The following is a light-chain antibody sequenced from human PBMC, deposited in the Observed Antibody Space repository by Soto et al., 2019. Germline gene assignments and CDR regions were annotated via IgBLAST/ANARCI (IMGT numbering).Light chain of an antibody. Sequence: DIQMAQSPSTLSASVGDRVTITCRASQSVRSWLAWYQQKPGRAPKFLIYDASSLESGVPSRFSGSGSGTEFTLTISSLQPDDFATYYCQQYNNYPVTFGLGTKVDIK. CDR1: QSVRSW. CDR2: DAS. J-gene: IGKJ1*01. V-gene: IGKV1-5*01. CDR3: QQYNNYPVT.